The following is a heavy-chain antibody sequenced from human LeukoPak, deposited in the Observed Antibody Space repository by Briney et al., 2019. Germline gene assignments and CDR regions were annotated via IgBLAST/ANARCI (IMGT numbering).Heavy chain of an antibody. D-gene: IGHD3-10*01. Sequence: SETLSLTCAVSGGSISSNNWWSWVRQPPGKGLEWIGEIYHSGSTNYNPSLKSRVTISVDKSNNQFSLRLSSVTAADTAVYYCARRSGSWDAFEIWGQGTMVTVSS. CDR2: IYHSGST. CDR3: ARRSGSWDAFEI. V-gene: IGHV4-4*02. CDR1: GGSISSNNW. J-gene: IGHJ3*02.